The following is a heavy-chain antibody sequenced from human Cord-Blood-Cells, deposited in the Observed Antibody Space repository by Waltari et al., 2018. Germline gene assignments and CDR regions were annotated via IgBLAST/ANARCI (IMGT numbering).Heavy chain of an antibody. Sequence: QVQLQQWGAGLLKPSETLSLTCAVYGGSFRGYYWSWIRHPPGKGLEWIGENNHSGSTNYTPPLKIRVTISVDTSKTQFSLKLSSVTSADTAVYYCAIGATGSSFRFDYWGQGTLVTVSS. V-gene: IGHV4-34*01. D-gene: IGHD6-6*01. CDR1: GGSFRGYY. CDR3: AIGATGSSFRFDY. J-gene: IGHJ4*02. CDR2: NNHSGST.